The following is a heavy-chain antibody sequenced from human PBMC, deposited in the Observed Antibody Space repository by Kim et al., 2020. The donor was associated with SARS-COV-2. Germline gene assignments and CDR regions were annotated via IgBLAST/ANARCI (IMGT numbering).Heavy chain of an antibody. Sequence: SRVTISVDTSKNQFSLKLSSVTAADTAVYYCARGKAMFGVGYRGVNWFDPWGQGTLVTVSS. CDR3: ARGKAMFGVGYRGVNWFDP. V-gene: IGHV4-59*09. J-gene: IGHJ5*02. D-gene: IGHD3-3*01.